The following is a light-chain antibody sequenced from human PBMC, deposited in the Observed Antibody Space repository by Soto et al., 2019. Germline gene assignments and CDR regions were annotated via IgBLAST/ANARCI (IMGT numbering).Light chain of an antibody. CDR1: SSDVGGYNY. Sequence: QSALTQPASVSGSPGQSITISCTGTSSDVGGYNYVSWYQQHPGKAPRVIIYDVSNRPSGVSNRFSGSKSGNTASLTISGHQAEDEADYYCSSYTSSGTGVFGGGTKLTVL. CDR3: SSYTSSGTGV. V-gene: IGLV2-14*01. J-gene: IGLJ2*01. CDR2: DVS.